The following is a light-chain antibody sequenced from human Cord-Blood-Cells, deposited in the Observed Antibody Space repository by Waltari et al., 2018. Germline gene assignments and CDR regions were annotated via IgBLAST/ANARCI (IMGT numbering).Light chain of an antibody. CDR3: QKYNSAPALT. CDR1: QGISNY. V-gene: IGKV1-27*01. Sequence: DIQLTQSPSSLSASVGDRVTITCRASQGISNYLAWYQQKPGKVPKLLIYAASTLQSGVPSRFSGSGSGTDFTLTISSLQPEDVATYYCQKYNSAPALTFGGGTKVEIK. CDR2: AAS. J-gene: IGKJ4*01.